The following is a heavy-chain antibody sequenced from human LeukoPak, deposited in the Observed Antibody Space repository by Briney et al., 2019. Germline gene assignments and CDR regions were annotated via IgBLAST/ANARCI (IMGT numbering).Heavy chain of an antibody. CDR3: ARHPVGIVVVPAAIEMRPLWYFDL. V-gene: IGHV4-38-2*01. D-gene: IGHD2-2*03. J-gene: IGHJ2*01. CDR2: IYYSGST. Sequence: SETLSLTCAVSGYSINSGYYWGWIRQPPGKGLEWIGSIYYSGSTYYNPSLKSRVTISVDTSKNQFSLKLSSVTAADTAVYYCARHPVGIVVVPAAIEMRPLWYFDLWGRGTLVTVSS. CDR1: GYSINSGYY.